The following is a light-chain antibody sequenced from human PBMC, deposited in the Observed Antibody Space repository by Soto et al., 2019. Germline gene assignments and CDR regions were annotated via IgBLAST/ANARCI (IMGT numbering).Light chain of an antibody. CDR1: QSVSSSY. Sequence: GIRFIYSRARDALSCRASQSVSSSYLAWYQQKPGQAPRLLIYGASSWATGIPDRFSGSGSGTDFTLTIISLQPEDFATYYCQQSYSTRCTFGQGTKVDIK. J-gene: IGKJ1*01. V-gene: IGKV3-20*01. CDR3: QQSYSTRCT. CDR2: GAS.